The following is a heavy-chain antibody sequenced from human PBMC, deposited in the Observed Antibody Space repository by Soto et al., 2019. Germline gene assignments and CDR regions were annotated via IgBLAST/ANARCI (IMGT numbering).Heavy chain of an antibody. J-gene: IGHJ6*01. CDR3: ALRDCSSTSCYTGYYYYGMDV. D-gene: IGHD2-2*02. CDR1: GGTFSSYA. CDR2: IIPIFGTA. V-gene: IGHV1-69*13. Sequence: SGKDCFKASGGTFSSYAMSWVRQAPGQGLEWVGGIIPIFGTANYAQKFQGRVTITADESTSTAYMELSSLRSEDTAVYYCALRDCSSTSCYTGYYYYGMDVWGQGTPVTVSS.